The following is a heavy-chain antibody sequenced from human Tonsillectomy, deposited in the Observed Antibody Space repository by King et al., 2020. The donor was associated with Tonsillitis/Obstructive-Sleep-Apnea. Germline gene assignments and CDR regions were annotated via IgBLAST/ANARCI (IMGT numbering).Heavy chain of an antibody. CDR1: GYTFTGYY. CDR2: INPNSGGT. Sequence: QLVQSGAEVKKPGASVKVSCKASGYTFTGYYMHWVRQAPGQGLEWMGWINPNSGGTNYAQKFQGWVTMTRDTSISTAYMELSRLRSDDTAVYYCARGNYDFWSGYLGHYYYYMDVWGKGTTVTVSS. D-gene: IGHD3-3*01. V-gene: IGHV1-2*04. J-gene: IGHJ6*03. CDR3: ARGNYDFWSGYLGHYYYYMDV.